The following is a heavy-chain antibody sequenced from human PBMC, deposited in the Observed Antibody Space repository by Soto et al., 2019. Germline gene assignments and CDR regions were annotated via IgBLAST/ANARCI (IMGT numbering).Heavy chain of an antibody. D-gene: IGHD3-22*01. CDR2: IDPSDSYT. Sequence: GELLKNPCKGSGYSFASFWISRVRQMPGKGLEWMGRIDPSDSYTNYSPSFQGHVTISADKSISTAYLQWSSLKASDTAMYYCARQRDDSSGYYYYYYYGMDVWGQGTTVTVSS. J-gene: IGHJ6*02. CDR1: GYSFASFW. CDR3: ARQRDDSSGYYYYYYYGMDV. V-gene: IGHV5-10-1*01.